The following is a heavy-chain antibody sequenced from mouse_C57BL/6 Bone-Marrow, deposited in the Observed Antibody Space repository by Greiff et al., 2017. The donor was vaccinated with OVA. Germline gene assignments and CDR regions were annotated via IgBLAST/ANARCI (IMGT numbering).Heavy chain of an antibody. J-gene: IGHJ4*01. V-gene: IGHV5-4*01. Sequence: EVHLVESGGGLVKPGGSLKLSCAASGFTFSSYAMSWVRQTPEKRLEWVATISDGGSYTYYPDNVKGRFTISRDNAKNNLYLQMSHLKSEDTAMYYCARDRRLHAMDYWGQGTSVTVSS. CDR3: ARDRRLHAMDY. CDR1: GFTFSSYA. D-gene: IGHD2-2*01. CDR2: ISDGGSYT.